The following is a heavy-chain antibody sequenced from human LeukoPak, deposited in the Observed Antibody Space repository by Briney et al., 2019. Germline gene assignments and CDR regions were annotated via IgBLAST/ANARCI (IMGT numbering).Heavy chain of an antibody. CDR2: IRYDGSNK. J-gene: IGHJ6*03. D-gene: IGHD1-26*01. CDR1: GFTFSSYG. CDR3: AKGRGWEASYYYYYMDV. V-gene: IGHV3-30*02. Sequence: GESLRLSCAASGFTFSSYGIHWVRQAPGKGLEWVAFIRYDGSNKYYTDSVKGRFTISRDNSKNTLYLQMNSLRAEDTAVYYCAKGRGWEASYYYYYMDVWGKGTTVTISS.